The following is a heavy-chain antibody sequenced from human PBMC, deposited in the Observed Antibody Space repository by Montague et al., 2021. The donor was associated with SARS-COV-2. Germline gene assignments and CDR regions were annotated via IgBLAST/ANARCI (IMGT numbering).Heavy chain of an antibody. V-gene: IGHV4-59*08. CDR2: MHHSENT. CDR3: ARHGSLRQHCSAADCFWTFDY. CDR1: GGSISGFY. Sequence: SETLSLTCAVSGGSISGFYWSWIRQSPGKGLEWIGWMHHSENTDXNPPLRSRGTLSLDTSKSQLSLKLNSVTAADSGVYYCARHGSLRQHCSAADCFWTFDYWGQGILVTVSS. D-gene: IGHD2-15*01. J-gene: IGHJ4*02.